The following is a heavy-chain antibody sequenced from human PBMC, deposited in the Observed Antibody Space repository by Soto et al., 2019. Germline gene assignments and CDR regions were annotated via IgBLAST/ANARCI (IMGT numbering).Heavy chain of an antibody. D-gene: IGHD3-9*01. Sequence: GGSLRLSCAASGFTFSSYNMNWVRQAPGKGLEWVSYISSSSSAIYYADSVKGRFTISRDNAKNSLYLQLNSLRAEDTAVYYCARDFKYYDILTGPLDYWGQGTLVTVS. V-gene: IGHV3-48*01. J-gene: IGHJ4*02. CDR1: GFTFSSYN. CDR2: ISSSSSAI. CDR3: ARDFKYYDILTGPLDY.